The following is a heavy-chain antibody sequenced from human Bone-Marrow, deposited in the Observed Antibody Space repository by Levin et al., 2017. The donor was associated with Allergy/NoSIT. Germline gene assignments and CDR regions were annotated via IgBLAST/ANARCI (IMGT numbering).Heavy chain of an antibody. J-gene: IGHJ4*02. CDR2: INHSGST. Sequence: TLSLTCAVYGGSFSGYYWSWIRQPPGKGLEWMGEINHSGSTNYNPSLKSRVTISVDTSKNQFSLKLSSVTAADTAVYYCARGLYSSGWRGGFDYWGQGTLVTVSS. CDR3: ARGLYSSGWRGGFDY. V-gene: IGHV4-34*01. D-gene: IGHD6-19*01. CDR1: GGSFSGYY.